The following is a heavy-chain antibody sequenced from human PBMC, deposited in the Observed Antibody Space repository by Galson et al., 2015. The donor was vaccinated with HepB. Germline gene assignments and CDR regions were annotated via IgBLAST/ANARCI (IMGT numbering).Heavy chain of an antibody. CDR1: GSTFTSYD. CDR3: ARPQEYCSSTSCLSHYYYYGMDV. Sequence: SVTVSCKASGSTFTSYDINWVRQATGQGLEWMGWMNPNSGNTGYAQKFQGRVTMARNTSISTAYMELSSLRSEDTAVYYCARPQEYCSSTSCLSHYYYYGMDVWGQGTTVTVSS. V-gene: IGHV1-8*01. CDR2: MNPNSGNT. J-gene: IGHJ6*02. D-gene: IGHD2-2*01.